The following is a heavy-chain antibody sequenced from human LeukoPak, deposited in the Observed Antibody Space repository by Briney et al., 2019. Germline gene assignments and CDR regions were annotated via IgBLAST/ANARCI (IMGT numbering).Heavy chain of an antibody. CDR3: ARIINDSGDY. Sequence: GGSLRLSCAASGFSVSSNYLSWVRQAPGKGLEWVSVIQAGGNTYYADSVKGRFTIARDNSKNTLYLRMNTLSAEDTAVYYCARIINDSGDYWGQGTLVTVSS. CDR1: GFSVSSNY. CDR2: IQAGGNT. D-gene: IGHD1-1*01. J-gene: IGHJ4*02. V-gene: IGHV3-66*01.